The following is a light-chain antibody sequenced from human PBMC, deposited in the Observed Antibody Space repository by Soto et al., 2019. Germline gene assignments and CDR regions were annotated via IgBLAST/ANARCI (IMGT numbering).Light chain of an antibody. Sequence: EVALTQSPAILSVSHGERATLSCRASQSVSSSYLAWYQQKPGQAPRLLIYGASTRATGIPARFSGSGSGTEFTLTISSLQSEDFAVYYCQQYNNWPPITFGQGTRLEIK. CDR3: QQYNNWPPIT. CDR2: GAS. V-gene: IGKV3-15*01. J-gene: IGKJ5*01. CDR1: QSVSSSY.